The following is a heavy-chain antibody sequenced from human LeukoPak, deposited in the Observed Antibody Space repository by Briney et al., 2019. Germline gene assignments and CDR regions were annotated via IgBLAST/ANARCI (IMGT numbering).Heavy chain of an antibody. Sequence: SETLSLTCAVSGYSISSVYYWGWTRQPPGKGLEWIGGFYRSGSTYHYPPLKSRVTISVDTSKNQFSLNLRSLTAADTAVYYCAREEAVGLGIEVGAFDIWGQGTMVTVSS. J-gene: IGHJ3*02. V-gene: IGHV4-38-2*02. CDR3: AREEAVGLGIEVGAFDI. CDR1: GYSISSVYY. CDR2: FYRSGST. D-gene: IGHD1-26*01.